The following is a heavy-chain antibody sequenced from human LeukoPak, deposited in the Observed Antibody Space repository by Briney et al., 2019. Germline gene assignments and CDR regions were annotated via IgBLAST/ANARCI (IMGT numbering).Heavy chain of an antibody. Sequence: GGSLRLSCAASGFTFSSYEMNWDRQAPGKGLEWVSYISSSGSTIYYADSVKGRFTISRDNAKNSLYLQMNSLRAEDTAVYYCARGYYYDSSGYYGDYYGMDVWGQGTTVTVSS. J-gene: IGHJ6*02. D-gene: IGHD3-22*01. V-gene: IGHV3-48*03. CDR2: ISSSGSTI. CDR1: GFTFSSYE. CDR3: ARGYYYDSSGYYGDYYGMDV.